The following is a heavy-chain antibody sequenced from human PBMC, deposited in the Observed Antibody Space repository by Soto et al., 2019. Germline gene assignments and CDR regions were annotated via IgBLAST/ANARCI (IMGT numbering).Heavy chain of an antibody. J-gene: IGHJ4*02. CDR3: ARGDGTGLHSSGWSPRF. D-gene: IGHD6-13*01. Sequence: GGSLRLSCAASGFTFSTSTMNWVRQAPGKRLEWVSSIGSGTTYSYYADSVKGRFSISRDNAKSSLYLQMNSLRVDDTAVYYCARGDGTGLHSSGWSPRFWGQGTLVTVSS. V-gene: IGHV3-21*06. CDR1: GFTFSTST. CDR2: IGSGTTYS.